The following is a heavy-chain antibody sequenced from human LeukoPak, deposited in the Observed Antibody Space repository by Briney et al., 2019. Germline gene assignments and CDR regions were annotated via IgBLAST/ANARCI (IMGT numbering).Heavy chain of an antibody. CDR3: AKDGHYRGIYYHYIDV. J-gene: IGHJ6*03. Sequence: GGSLRLSCAASGFIFDDYAMHWVRQAPGKGLEWVSLITWDGETTYYADSVKGRFTISRDNNKNSLNLQMNSLRPEDTALYYCAKDGHYRGIYYHYIDVWGKGTTVTVSS. V-gene: IGHV3-43D*03. CDR1: GFIFDDYA. D-gene: IGHD4-11*01. CDR2: ITWDGETT.